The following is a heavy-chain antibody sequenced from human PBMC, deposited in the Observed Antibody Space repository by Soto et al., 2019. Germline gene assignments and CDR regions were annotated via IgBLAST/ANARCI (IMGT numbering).Heavy chain of an antibody. CDR3: AGHPDSGSYYVREDWFEP. V-gene: IGHV4-39*01. D-gene: IGHD1-26*01. Sequence: PSETLSLTCTVSGGSISSSSYYWGWIRQPPGKGLEWIGSIYYSGSTYYSPSLKSRVTISVDTSKNQFSLKLSSVTAADTAVYYCAGHPDSGSYYVREDWFEPWGQGTLVTVSS. CDR2: IYYSGST. CDR1: GGSISSSSYY. J-gene: IGHJ5*02.